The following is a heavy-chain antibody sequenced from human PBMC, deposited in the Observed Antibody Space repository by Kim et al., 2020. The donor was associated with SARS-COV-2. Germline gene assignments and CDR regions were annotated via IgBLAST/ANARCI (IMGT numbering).Heavy chain of an antibody. J-gene: IGHJ5*02. CDR3: ARGSYSHYYWVEP. CDR2: ISSSGATE. Sequence: GGSLRLSCAVSGFTFSDFYMSWIRQAPGKGLEWLAFISSSGATENHADSVKGRFTISRDNARNSLFLQMNNLRVEDTAVYYCARGSYSHYYWVEPWGQGTLVTVSS. CDR1: GFTFSDFY. D-gene: IGHD4-4*01. V-gene: IGHV3-11*01.